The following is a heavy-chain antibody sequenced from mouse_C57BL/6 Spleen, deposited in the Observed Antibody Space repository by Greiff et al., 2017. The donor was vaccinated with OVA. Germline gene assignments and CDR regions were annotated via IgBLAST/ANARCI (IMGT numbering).Heavy chain of an antibody. V-gene: IGHV5-4*01. D-gene: IGHD1-1*01. J-gene: IGHJ1*03. CDR1: GFTFSSYA. CDR3: ARDRGSSPYWYFDV. CDR2: ISDGGSYT. Sequence: EVMLVESGGGLVKPGGSLKLSCAASGFTFSSYAMSWVRQTPEKRLEWVATISDGGSYTYYPDNVQGRFTISRDNAKNNLYLQMSQLKSEDTAMYYCARDRGSSPYWYFDVWGTGTTVTVSS.